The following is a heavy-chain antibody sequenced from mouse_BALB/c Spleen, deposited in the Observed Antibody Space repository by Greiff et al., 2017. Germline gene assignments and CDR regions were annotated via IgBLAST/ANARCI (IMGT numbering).Heavy chain of an antibody. J-gene: IGHJ4*01. V-gene: IGHV5-17*02. D-gene: IGHD2-12*01. Sequence: DVKLVESGGGLVQPGGSRKLSCAASGFTFSSFGMHWVRQAPEKGLEWVAYISSGSSTIYYADTVKGRFTISRDNPKNTLFLQMTSLRSEDTAMYYCARPYDFYAMDYWGQGTSVTVSS. CDR2: ISSGSSTI. CDR1: GFTFSSFG. CDR3: ARPYDFYAMDY.